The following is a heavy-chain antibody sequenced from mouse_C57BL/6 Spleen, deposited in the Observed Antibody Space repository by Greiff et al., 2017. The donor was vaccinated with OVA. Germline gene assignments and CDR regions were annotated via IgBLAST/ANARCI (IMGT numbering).Heavy chain of an antibody. J-gene: IGHJ4*01. CDR2: INPNNGGT. Sequence: VQLQQSGPELVKPGASVKMSCKASGYTFTDYNMHWVKQSHGKSLEWIGYINPNNGGTSYNQKFKGKATLTVNKSSSTAYMELRSLTSEDSAVYYCARNFGYYGSSPYAMDYWGQGTSVTVSS. V-gene: IGHV1-22*01. D-gene: IGHD1-1*01. CDR1: GYTFTDYN. CDR3: ARNFGYYGSSPYAMDY.